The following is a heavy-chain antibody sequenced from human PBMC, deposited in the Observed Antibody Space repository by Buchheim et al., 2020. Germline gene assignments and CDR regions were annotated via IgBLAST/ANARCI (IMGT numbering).Heavy chain of an antibody. V-gene: IGHV3-23*01. Sequence: EVQLLESGGGLVQPGGSLRLSCAASGFTFSSYAMSWVRQAPGKGLEWVSAISGSGGNTYYADSVKGRFTISRDNSKNTLYLQMNSLRAEDTAVYYCAKVLGPRFGELSISFDYWGQGTL. CDR3: AKVLGPRFGELSISFDY. J-gene: IGHJ4*02. CDR1: GFTFSSYA. CDR2: ISGSGGNT. D-gene: IGHD3-10*01.